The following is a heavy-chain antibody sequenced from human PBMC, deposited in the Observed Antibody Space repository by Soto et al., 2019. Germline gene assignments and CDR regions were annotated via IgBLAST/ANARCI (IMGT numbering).Heavy chain of an antibody. D-gene: IGHD5-12*01. Sequence: QVQLVQSGAEVKKPGSSVKVSCKASGGTFSSYAISWVRQAPGQGLEWMGGIIPIFGTANYAQKFQGRVTITADESTSTAYMELSSLRSDDTAVYYCARGGVATIQGSSNYYGMDVWGQGTTVTVSS. V-gene: IGHV1-69*01. CDR2: IIPIFGTA. CDR3: ARGGVATIQGSSNYYGMDV. J-gene: IGHJ6*02. CDR1: GGTFSSYA.